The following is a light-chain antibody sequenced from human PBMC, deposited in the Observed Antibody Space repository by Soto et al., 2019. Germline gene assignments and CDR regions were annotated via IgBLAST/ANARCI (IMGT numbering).Light chain of an antibody. Sequence: DIQMTQSPSTLSASVGDRVTFTCRASQSISRWLAWYQHKPGKAPKLLIYDASTLDSGVPSRFSGSGSRAEFTLTISRLQPDDFATYYCQQYDTLGTFGQGTKVDIK. V-gene: IGKV1-5*01. CDR1: QSISRW. CDR3: QQYDTLGT. J-gene: IGKJ1*01. CDR2: DAS.